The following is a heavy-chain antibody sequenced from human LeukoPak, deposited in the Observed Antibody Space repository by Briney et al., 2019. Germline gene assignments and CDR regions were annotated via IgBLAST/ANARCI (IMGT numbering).Heavy chain of an antibody. CDR1: GFTFSSYG. CDR3: AKDRHRTVNYFDY. D-gene: IGHD2-2*01. Sequence: GRSLRLSCAASGFTFSSYGMHWVRQAPGKGLEWVAVISYDGSNKYYADSVKGRFTISRDNSKNTLYLQMNSLRAEDTAVYYCAKDRHRTVNYFDYWGQGTLVTVSS. J-gene: IGHJ4*02. V-gene: IGHV3-30*18. CDR2: ISYDGSNK.